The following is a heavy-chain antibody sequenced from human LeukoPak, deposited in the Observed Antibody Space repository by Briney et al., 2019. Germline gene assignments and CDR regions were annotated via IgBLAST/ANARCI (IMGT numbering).Heavy chain of an antibody. CDR3: ARAPYCGGDCYLAAIDY. J-gene: IGHJ4*02. V-gene: IGHV1-69*13. CDR1: GYTFTNYY. Sequence: ASVKVSCKASGYTFTNYYIHWVRQAPGQGLEWMGGIIPIFGTANYAQKFQGRVTITADESTSTAHMELSSLRSEDTAVYYCARAPYCGGDCYLAAIDYWGQGTLVTVSS. D-gene: IGHD2-21*02. CDR2: IIPIFGTA.